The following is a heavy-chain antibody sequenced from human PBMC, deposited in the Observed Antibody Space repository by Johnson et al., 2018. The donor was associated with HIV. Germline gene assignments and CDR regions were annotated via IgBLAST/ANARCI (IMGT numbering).Heavy chain of an antibody. CDR2: IGTAGDT. J-gene: IGHJ3*02. V-gene: IGHV3-13*01. CDR1: GFTFSSYD. D-gene: IGHD5-18*01. CDR3: ARDRGGYSYGYDSDAFDI. Sequence: VQLVESGGGVVQPGRSLRLSCAASGFTFSSYDMHWVRQATGKGLEWVSAIGTAGDTYYPGSVKGRFTISRENAKNSLYLQMNSLRAEDTAVYYCARDRGGYSYGYDSDAFDIWGQGTMVTVSS.